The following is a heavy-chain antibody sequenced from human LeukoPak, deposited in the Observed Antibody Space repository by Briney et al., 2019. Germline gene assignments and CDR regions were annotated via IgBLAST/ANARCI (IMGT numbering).Heavy chain of an antibody. CDR1: GGSFSGYY. J-gene: IGHJ4*02. Sequence: SETLSLTCAVYGGSFSGYYWSLIRQPPGKGLEWIGEINHSGSTNYNPSLKSRVTISVDTSKNQFSLKLSSVTAADTAVYYCAKPITIFGVAGDYWGQGTLVTVSS. D-gene: IGHD3-3*01. V-gene: IGHV4-34*01. CDR2: INHSGST. CDR3: AKPITIFGVAGDY.